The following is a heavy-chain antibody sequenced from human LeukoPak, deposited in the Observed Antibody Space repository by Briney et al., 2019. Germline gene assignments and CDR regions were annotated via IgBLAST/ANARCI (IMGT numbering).Heavy chain of an antibody. D-gene: IGHD5-12*01. CDR3: ALLAVASDFDY. V-gene: IGHV3-48*03. Sequence: GGSLRLSCAASVFMFRSLEMYLVPQAPGKGLEWVAYISSGASTMYYADSVKGRFTISRDDAKNALFLQMNSLRAEDTAIYYCALLAVASDFDYWGQGTLVTVSS. CDR2: ISSGASTM. J-gene: IGHJ4*02. CDR1: VFMFRSLE.